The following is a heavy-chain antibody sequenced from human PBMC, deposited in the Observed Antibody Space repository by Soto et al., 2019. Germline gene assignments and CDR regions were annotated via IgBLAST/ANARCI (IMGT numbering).Heavy chain of an antibody. V-gene: IGHV3-48*02. Sequence: EVLLVESGGGLVQPGGSLRLSCAASGFTFSSYSMNWVRQAPGKGLEWVSYISSSSSTIYYTDSVKGRFTISRDNAKNSLYLQMNSLRDEDTAVYYCARGLYYYDSRGYWGYWGQGTLVTVSS. J-gene: IGHJ4*02. D-gene: IGHD3-22*01. CDR3: ARGLYYYDSRGYWGY. CDR1: GFTFSSYS. CDR2: ISSSSSTI.